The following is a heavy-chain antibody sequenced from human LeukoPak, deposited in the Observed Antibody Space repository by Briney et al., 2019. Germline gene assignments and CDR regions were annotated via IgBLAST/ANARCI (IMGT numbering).Heavy chain of an antibody. CDR1: GYTFTGYY. CDR3: ARDLTGTTSGWFDP. CDR2: INPNSGST. J-gene: IGHJ5*02. V-gene: IGHV1-2*02. D-gene: IGHD1-7*01. Sequence: GASVKVSCKASGYTFTGYYMHWVRQAPGQGLEWMGWINPNSGSTNYAQKFQGRVTMTRDTSISTAYMELSRLRSDDTAVYCCARDLTGTTSGWFDPWGQGTLVTVSS.